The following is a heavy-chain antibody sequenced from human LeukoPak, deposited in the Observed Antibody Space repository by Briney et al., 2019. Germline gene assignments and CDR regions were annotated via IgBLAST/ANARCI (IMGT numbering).Heavy chain of an antibody. CDR2: ISGNGGSI. D-gene: IGHD1-26*01. Sequence: PGGSLRLSCAASGFTFNTFAMHWVRQAPGRGLEYVSAISGNGGSIYYAPSVRGRFTISRDNAKNTVDLHTGSLRAEDMAVYYCAGHSRGVGYWGQGTLVTVSS. V-gene: IGHV3-64*01. CDR1: GFTFNTFA. J-gene: IGHJ4*02. CDR3: AGHSRGVGY.